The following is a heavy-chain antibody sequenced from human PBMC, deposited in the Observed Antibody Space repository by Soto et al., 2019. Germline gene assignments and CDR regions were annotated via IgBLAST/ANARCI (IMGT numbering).Heavy chain of an antibody. V-gene: IGHV3-49*03. CDR3: TRYTYNNRYSSFGMHV. Sequence: GGSLRLSCTGSGFTFADYAMSWSRQAPGKGLEWVGVIRSKASGETTDYAASVKGRFTIFRDDSKSIAYLQMSSLQTEDTGVYYCTRYTYNNRYSSFGMHVSGPGTTVTGYS. J-gene: IGHJ6*02. CDR2: IRSKASGETT. CDR1: GFTFADYA. D-gene: IGHD1-1*01.